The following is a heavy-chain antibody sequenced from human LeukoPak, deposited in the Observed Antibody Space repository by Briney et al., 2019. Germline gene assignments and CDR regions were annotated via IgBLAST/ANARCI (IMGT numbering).Heavy chain of an antibody. CDR2: IYHSGST. Sequence: SETLSLTCAVSGYSISSGYYWGWIRQPPGKGLEWIGSIYHSGSTYYNPSLKSRATISVDTSKNQFSLKLSSVTAADTAVYYCARRIAEYSYGYVPLYYFDYWGQGTLVTVSS. J-gene: IGHJ4*02. CDR3: ARRIAEYSYGYVPLYYFDY. CDR1: GYSISSGYY. D-gene: IGHD5-18*01. V-gene: IGHV4-38-2*01.